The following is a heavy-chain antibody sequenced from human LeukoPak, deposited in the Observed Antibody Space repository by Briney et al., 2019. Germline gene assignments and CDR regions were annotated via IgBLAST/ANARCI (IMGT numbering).Heavy chain of an antibody. J-gene: IGHJ4*02. D-gene: IGHD3-10*01. CDR2: IFYSGSA. CDR1: GGSISISNYY. V-gene: IGHV4-39*07. CDR3: ARDRSGSGSYYSPFDY. Sequence: SETLSLTCTVSGGSISISNYYWGWIRQPPGEGLEWIGSIFYSGSADYTPSLRSRATISVDTSENQFSLKLSSVTAADTAVYYCARDRSGSGSYYSPFDYWGQGTLVTVSS.